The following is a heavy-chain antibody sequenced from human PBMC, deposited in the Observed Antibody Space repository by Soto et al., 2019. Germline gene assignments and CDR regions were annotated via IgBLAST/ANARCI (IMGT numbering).Heavy chain of an antibody. V-gene: IGHV3-23*01. J-gene: IGHJ6*03. D-gene: IGHD3-3*01. CDR1: GFTFSSYA. Sequence: PGGSLRLSCAASGFTFSSYAMSWVRQAPGKGLEWVSAISGSGGSTYYADSVKGRFTISRDNSKNTLYLQMNSLRAEDTAVYYCAKPPYHDFWSGYYDYAYYYYYMDVWGKGTTVTVSS. CDR3: AKPPYHDFWSGYYDYAYYYYYMDV. CDR2: ISGSGGST.